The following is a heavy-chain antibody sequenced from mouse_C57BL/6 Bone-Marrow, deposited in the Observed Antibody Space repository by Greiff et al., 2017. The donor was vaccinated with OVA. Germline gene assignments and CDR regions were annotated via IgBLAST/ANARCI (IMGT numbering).Heavy chain of an antibody. CDR3: AREGNWDWFAY. J-gene: IGHJ3*01. V-gene: IGHV1-50*01. Sequence: QVQLKESGAELVKPGASVKLSCKASGYTFTSYWMQWVKQRPGQGLEWIGEIDPSDSYTNYNQKFKGKATLTVDTSSSTAYMQLSSLTSEDSAVYYCAREGNWDWFAYWGQGTLVTVSA. CDR1: GYTFTSYW. D-gene: IGHD4-1*01. CDR2: IDPSDSYT.